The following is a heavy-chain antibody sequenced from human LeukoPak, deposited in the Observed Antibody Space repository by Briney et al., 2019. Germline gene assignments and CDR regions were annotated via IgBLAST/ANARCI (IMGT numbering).Heavy chain of an antibody. CDR3: ASALTVTTGWFDP. Sequence: GASVTVSCKASGYTFTSYYMHWVRQAPGQGLEWMGIINPSGGSTSYAQKFQGRVTMTRDTSTSTVYMELSSLRSEDTAVYYCASALTVTTGWFDPWGQGTLVTVSS. V-gene: IGHV1-46*01. D-gene: IGHD4-11*01. J-gene: IGHJ5*02. CDR1: GYTFTSYY. CDR2: INPSGGST.